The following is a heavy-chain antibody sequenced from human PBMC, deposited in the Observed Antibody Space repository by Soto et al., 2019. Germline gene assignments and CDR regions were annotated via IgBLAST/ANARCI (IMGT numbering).Heavy chain of an antibody. J-gene: IGHJ6*03. D-gene: IGHD4-17*01. V-gene: IGHV3-23*01. CDR1: GFTFSSYA. Sequence: GESLKISCAASGFTFSSYAMSWVRQAPGKGLEWVSAISGSGGSTYYADSVKGRFTISRDNSKNTLYLQMNSLRAEDTAVYYCAKDRLPEYYMDVWGKGTTVTVAS. CDR3: AKDRLPEYYMDV. CDR2: ISGSGGST.